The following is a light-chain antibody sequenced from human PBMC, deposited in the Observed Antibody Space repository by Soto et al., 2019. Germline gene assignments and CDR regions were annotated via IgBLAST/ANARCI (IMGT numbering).Light chain of an antibody. J-gene: IGKJ1*01. V-gene: IGKV1-27*01. CDR2: AAS. Sequence: DIQMTQSPSSLSASVGDRVTITCRASQGISNFLAWHQQKPGKVPKLLIYAASTLQSGVPSRFSASGSGTDFTLTITSLQPEDVATYYCQGYNSAPWTFGQGTKVEIK. CDR3: QGYNSAPWT. CDR1: QGISNF.